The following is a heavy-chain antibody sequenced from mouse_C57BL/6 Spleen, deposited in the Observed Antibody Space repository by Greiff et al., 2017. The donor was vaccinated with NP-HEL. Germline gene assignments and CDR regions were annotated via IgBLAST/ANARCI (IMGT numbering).Heavy chain of an antibody. CDR2: IIGGGGNT. D-gene: IGHD2-3*01. CDR3: ARQDGYYWYFDV. Sequence: EVKLMESGGGLVKPGGSLKLSCAASGFTFSSCTLSWVLQTLEKRLVWVATIIGGGGNTYYPDSVKGRFTISSDNAKNTLYLKMSSVRSEDTAMYYCARQDGYYWYFDVWGTGTTVTVSS. J-gene: IGHJ1*03. V-gene: IGHV5-9*04. CDR1: GFTFSSCT.